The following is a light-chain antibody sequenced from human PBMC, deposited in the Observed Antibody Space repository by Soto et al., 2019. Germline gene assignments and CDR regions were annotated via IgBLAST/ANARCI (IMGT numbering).Light chain of an antibody. CDR1: SSDVGGYYY. V-gene: IGLV2-14*01. Sequence: QSVLTQPASVSGSPGQSITISCTGTSSDVGGYYYVSWYQHHPGKAPKLMIYQVSNRPSGVSNRLSGSKSGNTASLTISGLQAEDEADYYCSSYTSSKTFYVFGTGTKVTVL. CDR3: SSYTSSKTFYV. J-gene: IGLJ1*01. CDR2: QVS.